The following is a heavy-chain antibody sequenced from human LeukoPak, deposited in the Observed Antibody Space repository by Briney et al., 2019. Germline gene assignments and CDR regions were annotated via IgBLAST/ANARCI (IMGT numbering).Heavy chain of an antibody. V-gene: IGHV4-61*02. Sequence: SETLSLTCTVSGGSISSGNYYWSWIRQPAGKGMEWIGRIDTSGSTNYNPSLKSRVTISVDTSKNQFSLKLSSVTAADTAVYYCARNIPARPQDSWGQGTLVTVSS. D-gene: IGHD6-6*01. J-gene: IGHJ4*02. CDR1: GGSISSGNYY. CDR2: IDTSGST. CDR3: ARNIPARPQDS.